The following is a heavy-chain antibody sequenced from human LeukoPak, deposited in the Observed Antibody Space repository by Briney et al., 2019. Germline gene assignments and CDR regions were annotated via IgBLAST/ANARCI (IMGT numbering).Heavy chain of an antibody. J-gene: IGHJ4*02. CDR2: IITFFGTA. Sequence: SVKVSCKASGGTFRSYTINWVRQAPGQGLEWMGGIITFFGTANYAQKFQGRVTITADKSTTTAYMELSSLRSVDTAMYYCARDRYYDFWSGSHYFDYWGQGTLVTVSS. CDR3: ARDRYYDFWSGSHYFDY. D-gene: IGHD3-3*01. V-gene: IGHV1-69*06. CDR1: GGTFRSYT.